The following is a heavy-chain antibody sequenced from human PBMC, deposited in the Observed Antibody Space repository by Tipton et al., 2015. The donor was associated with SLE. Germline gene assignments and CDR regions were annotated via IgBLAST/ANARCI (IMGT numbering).Heavy chain of an antibody. Sequence: TLSLTCTVSGGSMSTYYWNWIRQFPGKGLEWIGFFYYSGSTSYNPSLKSRVTISLDKSKNQFSLKMTSVTAADTAIYYCARRERGLDNWFDPWGQGTLVTVSS. CDR3: ARRERGLDNWFDP. CDR1: GGSMSTYY. V-gene: IGHV4-59*12. CDR2: FYYSGST. D-gene: IGHD3-10*01. J-gene: IGHJ5*02.